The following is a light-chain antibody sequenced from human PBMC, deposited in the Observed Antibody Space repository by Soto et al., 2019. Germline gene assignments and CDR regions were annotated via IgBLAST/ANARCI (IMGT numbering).Light chain of an antibody. CDR3: AAWDESLNGVV. J-gene: IGLJ2*01. CDR1: SSNVGTYT. Sequence: QSVLTQPPSASGTPGQRVTISCSGSSSNVGTYTVNWYQQLPGTAPKLLIYSNNQRPSGVPDRVSGSKSGTSASLAITGLQSEDEANYYCAAWDESLNGVVFGGGTKLTVL. V-gene: IGLV1-44*01. CDR2: SNN.